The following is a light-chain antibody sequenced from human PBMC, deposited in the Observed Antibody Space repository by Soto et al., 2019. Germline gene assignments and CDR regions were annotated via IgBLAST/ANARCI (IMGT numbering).Light chain of an antibody. J-gene: IGLJ1*01. CDR3: ASYTSSTTRG. CDR1: SSDVGGYNY. CDR2: EVN. Sequence: HSVLTHPASVSGSPGQSITISCTGSSSDVGGYNYVSWYQHQPGKAPKLMIYEVNNRPSGVSNRFSGSKSGNTASLTISGLQAEDEADYYCASYTSSTTRGFGTGTKVMVL. V-gene: IGLV2-14*01.